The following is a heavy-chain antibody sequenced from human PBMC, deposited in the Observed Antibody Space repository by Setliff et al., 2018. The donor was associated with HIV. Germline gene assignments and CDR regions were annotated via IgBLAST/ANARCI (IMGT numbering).Heavy chain of an antibody. CDR1: GFTFSRYW. CDR3: ARGVRGVVNGMDV. D-gene: IGHD3-10*01. Sequence: LRLSCAASGFTFSRYWMHWVRQAPGKGLVWVSRINTDGSSTSYADSVKGRFTISRDNAKNTLYLQMNSLRAEDTAVYYCARGVRGVVNGMDVWGQGTTVTVSS. CDR2: INTDGSST. J-gene: IGHJ6*02. V-gene: IGHV3-74*01.